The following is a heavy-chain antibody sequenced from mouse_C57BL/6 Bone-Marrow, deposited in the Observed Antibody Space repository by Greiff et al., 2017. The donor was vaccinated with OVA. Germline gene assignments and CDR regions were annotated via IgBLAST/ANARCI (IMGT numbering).Heavy chain of an antibody. CDR1: FFSLPLYS. V-gene: IGHV2-9-1*01. CDR2: IWTGGGT. D-gene: IGHD2-3*01. Sequence: PFLFSPSPLLSLPFPFSFFSLPLYSIIFFLHPPGKGLEWLGVIWTGGGTNYNSALKSRLSISKDNSKSQVFLKMNSLQTDDTARYYCARKDGCYAMDYWGQGTSVTVSS. J-gene: IGHJ4*01. CDR3: ARKDGCYAMDY.